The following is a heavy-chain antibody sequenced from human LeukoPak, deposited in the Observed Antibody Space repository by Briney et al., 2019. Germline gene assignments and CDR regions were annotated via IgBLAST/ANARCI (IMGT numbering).Heavy chain of an antibody. Sequence: GGSLRLSCAASGFTFRSYWMSWVRQAPGKGLEWVANIKQDGSEKYYVDSVKGRFTISRDNAKNSLYLQMNSLRAEDTAVYYCARAFDDEYYYDSGDHWGQGTLVTVSS. CDR3: ARAFDDEYYYDSGDH. CDR2: IKQDGSEK. CDR1: GFTFRSYW. D-gene: IGHD3-22*01. J-gene: IGHJ4*02. V-gene: IGHV3-7*01.